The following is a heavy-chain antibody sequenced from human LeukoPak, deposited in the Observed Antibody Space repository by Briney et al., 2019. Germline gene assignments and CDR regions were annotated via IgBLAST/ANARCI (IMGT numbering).Heavy chain of an antibody. CDR1: GCTFDDYA. CDR2: ISWNSGSI. D-gene: IGHD6-6*01. CDR3: AKLGYSSSSHY. V-gene: IGHV3-9*01. J-gene: IGHJ4*02. Sequence: SGRSLRLSCAGSGCTFDDYAMHWVRQAPGKGLEWVSGISWNSGSIGYADSVKGRFTISRDNAKNSLYLQMNSLRAEDTALYYCAKLGYSSSSHYWGQGTLVTVSS.